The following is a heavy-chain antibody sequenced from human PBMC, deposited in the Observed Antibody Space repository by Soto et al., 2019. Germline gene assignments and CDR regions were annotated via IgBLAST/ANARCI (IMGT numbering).Heavy chain of an antibody. CDR2: FDPEDGET. Sequence: GASVKVSCKVSGYTLTELSMPWVRRAPGKGLEWMVGFDPEDGETIYAQKFQGRVTMTEDTSTDTAYMELSSLRSEDTAVYYCATDDAYSGSFRQHWGQGTLVTVSS. CDR3: ATDDAYSGSFRQH. V-gene: IGHV1-24*01. CDR1: GYTLTELS. D-gene: IGHD1-26*01. J-gene: IGHJ1*01.